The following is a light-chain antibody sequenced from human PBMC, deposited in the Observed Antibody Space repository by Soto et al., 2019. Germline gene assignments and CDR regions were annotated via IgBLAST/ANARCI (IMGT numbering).Light chain of an antibody. CDR3: QQWTIDPLT. CDR1: QDSNSY. CDR2: AAS. Sequence: DVQMTQSPSSLSASVGDRVTITCRASQDSNSYLAWYQQKPGTAPKSLIYAASSLQTGVQSRFSGSESRTDCTLTISNLQPEESATYCCQQWTIDPLTFGGWTKVEIK. V-gene: IGKV1D-16*01. J-gene: IGKJ4*01.